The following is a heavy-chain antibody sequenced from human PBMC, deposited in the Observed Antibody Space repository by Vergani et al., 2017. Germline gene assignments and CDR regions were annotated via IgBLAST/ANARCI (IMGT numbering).Heavy chain of an antibody. D-gene: IGHD3-10*01. Sequence: EVQLVESGGGLVQPGGSLRLSCAASGFTFSSYWMHWVRQAPGKGLVWVSRINSDGSSTSYADSVKGRFTISRDNAKNTLYLQMNSLRAEDTAVYYCAKEHMVRGEEWFDPWGQGTLVTVSS. V-gene: IGHV3-74*01. CDR2: INSDGSST. CDR3: AKEHMVRGEEWFDP. CDR1: GFTFSSYW. J-gene: IGHJ5*02.